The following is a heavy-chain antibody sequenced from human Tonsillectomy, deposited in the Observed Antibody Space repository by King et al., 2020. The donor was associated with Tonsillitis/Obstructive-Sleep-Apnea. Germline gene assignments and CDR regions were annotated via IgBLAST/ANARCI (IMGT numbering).Heavy chain of an antibody. Sequence: TLKESGPTLVNPTQTLTLTCTFSGFSLSTSGVGVGWIRQPPGKALEWLPLIYLDDDERYSPSLKTRLTITKNTSKNQVVLTMNNIDPVYTATYYCANRRSPPTLFDPWGQGTLVTVSS. V-gene: IGHV2-5*02. CDR1: GFSLSTSGVG. CDR3: ANRRSPPTLFDP. J-gene: IGHJ5*02. CDR2: IYLDDDE.